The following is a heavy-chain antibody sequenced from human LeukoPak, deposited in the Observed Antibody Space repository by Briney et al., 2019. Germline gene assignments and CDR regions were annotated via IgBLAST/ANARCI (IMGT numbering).Heavy chain of an antibody. CDR3: AKSNGYGLVDI. V-gene: IGHV4-34*01. CDR1: GGSFSGYY. D-gene: IGHD3-10*01. Sequence: PSETLSLTCAVYGGSFSGYYWSWIRQPPGKGLEWIGEVNHSGSTNYNPSLKSRVTISVDTSKNQFSLKLSSVTAADTAVYYCAKSNGYGLVDIWGQGTMVTVSS. J-gene: IGHJ3*02. CDR2: VNHSGST.